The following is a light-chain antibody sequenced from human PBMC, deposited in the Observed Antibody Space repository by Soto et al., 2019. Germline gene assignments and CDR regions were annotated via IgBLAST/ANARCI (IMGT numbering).Light chain of an antibody. J-gene: IGKJ1*01. CDR2: KAS. CDR3: QQYKTYWT. Sequence: DIQMTQSPSPLSASVGDRVTITCPASQSVSSWLAWFQQKPGKAPKLLIYKASNLQSGVSSRFSGGGSGTEFTLTISSLQPDDFATYYCQQYKTYWTFGPGTKVDIK. CDR1: QSVSSW. V-gene: IGKV1-5*03.